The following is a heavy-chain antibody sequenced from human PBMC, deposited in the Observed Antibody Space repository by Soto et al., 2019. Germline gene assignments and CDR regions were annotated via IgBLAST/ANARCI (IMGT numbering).Heavy chain of an antibody. CDR2: MSGNGGST. Sequence: EVQLLESGGGLVQPGGSLRLSCAASGFTFSRCAMGWVRQAPGKGLEWVSGMSGNGGSTYSADSVKGRFTISRGTAKNTLYLPRDSLGAEDTAIYVCAKVVRDGNDVYDSWGQGPLVTVSS. D-gene: IGHD2-15*01. CDR3: AKVVRDGNDVYDS. V-gene: IGHV3-23*01. J-gene: IGHJ4*02. CDR1: GFTFSRCA.